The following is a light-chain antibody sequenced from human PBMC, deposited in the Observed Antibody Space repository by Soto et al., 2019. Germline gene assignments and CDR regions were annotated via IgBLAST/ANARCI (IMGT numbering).Light chain of an antibody. J-gene: IGLJ2*01. Sequence: QSVLTQPASVSGSPGQSITISCTGTGSDVGGYNYVSWYQPHPGKPPTVMIYDVSNRPSGVSNRFSGSKSGNTASLTISGLEAEDEADYYCSSYTSASTPLVFGGGTKLTVL. CDR2: DVS. CDR1: GSDVGGYNY. V-gene: IGLV2-14*01. CDR3: SSYTSASTPLV.